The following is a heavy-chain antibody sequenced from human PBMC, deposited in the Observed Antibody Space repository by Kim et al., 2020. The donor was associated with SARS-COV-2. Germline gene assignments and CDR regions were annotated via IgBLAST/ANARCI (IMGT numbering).Heavy chain of an antibody. CDR2: ISGSGGST. V-gene: IGHV3-23*01. J-gene: IGHJ4*02. D-gene: IGHD3-9*01. CDR1: GFTFSSYA. Sequence: GGSLRLSCAASGFTFSSYAMSWVRQAPGKGLEWVSAISGSGGSTYYADSVKGRFTISRDNSKNTLYLQMNSLRAEDTAVYYCAKDPVNSYDILTGYWADGYWGQGTLVTVSS. CDR3: AKDPVNSYDILTGYWADGY.